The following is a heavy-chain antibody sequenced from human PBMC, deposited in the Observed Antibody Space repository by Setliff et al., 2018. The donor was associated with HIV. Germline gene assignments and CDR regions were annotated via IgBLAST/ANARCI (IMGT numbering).Heavy chain of an antibody. Sequence: SCAASGFDFSGHAMSWVRQAPGKGLEWLSVISGHTINVYYADSVKGRFTISRDNSKNTLYLQLNSLSAEDTAIYYCARESLNLGELSSNPDASDIWGQGTMVTVSS. V-gene: IGHV3-23*01. D-gene: IGHD3-16*02. CDR1: GFDFSGHA. J-gene: IGHJ3*02. CDR2: ISGHTINV. CDR3: ARESLNLGELSSNPDASDI.